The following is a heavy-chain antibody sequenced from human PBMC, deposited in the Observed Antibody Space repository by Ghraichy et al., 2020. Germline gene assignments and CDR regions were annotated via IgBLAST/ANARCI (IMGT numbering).Heavy chain of an antibody. J-gene: IGHJ6*02. V-gene: IGHV6-1*01. Sequence: SQTLSLTCALSGDSVSSNIVAWNWIRQSPSRGLEWLVRTFYRSKWYNEYAVSVRRRISINSDTSKNQFSLQLNSVTPEDTVVYYCARKRDVNGMDVWGQGTTVTVSS. D-gene: IGHD5-24*01. CDR3: ARKRDVNGMDV. CDR2: TFYRSKWYN. CDR1: GDSVSSNIVA.